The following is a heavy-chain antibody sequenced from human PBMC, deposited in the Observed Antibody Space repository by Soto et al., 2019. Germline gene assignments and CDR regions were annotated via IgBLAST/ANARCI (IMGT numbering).Heavy chain of an antibody. CDR1: GFTFSSYW. D-gene: IGHD6-13*01. V-gene: IGHV3-7*01. J-gene: IGHJ4*02. CDR2: IKQDGSEK. Sequence: EVQLVESGGGLVQPGGSLRLSCAASGFTFSSYWMNWVRQAPGKGLEWVANIKQDGSEKYYVDSVKGRLTISRDNTKNSLYLQMNSLRAEDTAVYFCAREQLQVVIPDYWGQVILVSVYS. CDR3: AREQLQVVIPDY.